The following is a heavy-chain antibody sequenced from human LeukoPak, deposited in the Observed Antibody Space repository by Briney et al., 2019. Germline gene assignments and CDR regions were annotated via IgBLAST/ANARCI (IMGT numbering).Heavy chain of an antibody. CDR2: ISWNSGSI. D-gene: IGHD5-24*01. CDR3: AKGVWDGYLGAFDI. J-gene: IGHJ3*02. CDR1: GFTFDDYA. V-gene: IGHV3-9*01. Sequence: GGSLRLSCAASGFTFDDYAMHWVRQAPGKGLEWVSGISWNSGSIGYADSVKGRFTISRDNAKNSLYLQMNSLRAEDTALYYCAKGVWDGYLGAFDIWGQGTMVTVSS.